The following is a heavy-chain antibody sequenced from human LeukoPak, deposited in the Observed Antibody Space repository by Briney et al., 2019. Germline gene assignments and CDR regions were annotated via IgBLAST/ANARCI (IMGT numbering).Heavy chain of an antibody. Sequence: GGSLRLSCAASGFTFSSYWMSWVRQAPGKGLEWVANIKQDGREKYYVDSVKGRFTISRDNAKNSLYLQMNSLRAEDTAVYYCARDPRSSSSGYYYGMDVWGQGTTVTVSS. D-gene: IGHD6-6*01. V-gene: IGHV3-7*05. CDR3: ARDPRSSSSGYYYGMDV. CDR2: IKQDGREK. J-gene: IGHJ6*02. CDR1: GFTFSSYW.